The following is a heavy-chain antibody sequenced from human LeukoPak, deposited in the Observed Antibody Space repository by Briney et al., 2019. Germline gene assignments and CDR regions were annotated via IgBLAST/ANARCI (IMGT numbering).Heavy chain of an antibody. CDR3: ARDRPDCSSTSCSKTFDY. J-gene: IGHJ4*02. CDR1: GYTFTSYG. D-gene: IGHD2-2*01. CDR2: INPNSGGT. V-gene: IGHV1-2*02. Sequence: GASVKVSCKASGYTFTSYGISWERQAPGQGLEWMGWINPNSGGTNYAQKFQGRVTMTRDTSISTAYMELSRLRSDDTAVYYCARDRPDCSSTSCSKTFDYWGQGTLVTVSS.